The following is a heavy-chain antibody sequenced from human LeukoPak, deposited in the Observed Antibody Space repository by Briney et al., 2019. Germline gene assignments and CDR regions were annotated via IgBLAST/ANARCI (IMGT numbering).Heavy chain of an antibody. J-gene: IGHJ4*02. CDR1: GYTFTSYG. V-gene: IGHV1-8*02. CDR2: MNPNSGNT. D-gene: IGHD5-12*01. Sequence: ASVKVSCKASGYTFTSYGISWVRQAPGQGLEWMGWMNPNSGNTGYAQKFQGRVTMTRNTSISTAYMELSSLRSEDTAVYYCARDSGYVYRDLDYWGQGTLVTVSS. CDR3: ARDSGYVYRDLDY.